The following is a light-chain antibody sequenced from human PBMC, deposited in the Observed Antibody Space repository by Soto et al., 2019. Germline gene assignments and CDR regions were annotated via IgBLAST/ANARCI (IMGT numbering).Light chain of an antibody. CDR1: RSVSSTY. J-gene: IGKJ4*01. CDR3: QQYSSSPLT. Sequence: EIVLTQSPGTLSLSPGERVTLSCRASRSVSSTYLAWYQQKPARAPRLLIYGASNRATGIPDRFSGSGSGTDFTLTISRLEPEDFAVYYCQQYSSSPLTFGGGTKVEIK. V-gene: IGKV3-20*01. CDR2: GAS.